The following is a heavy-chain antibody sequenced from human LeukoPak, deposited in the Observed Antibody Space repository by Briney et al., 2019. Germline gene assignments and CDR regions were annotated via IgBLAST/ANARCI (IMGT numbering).Heavy chain of an antibody. CDR1: GGSISSYY. CDR3: ARGGDDSSGYFPFDY. D-gene: IGHD3-22*01. CDR2: IYYSGST. J-gene: IGHJ4*02. Sequence: KASETLSLTCTGSGGSISSYYWSWIRQPPGKGLEWIGYIYYSGSTNYNPSLKSRVTISVDTSKNQFSLKLSSVTAADTAVYYCARGGDDSSGYFPFDYWGQGTLVTVSS. V-gene: IGHV4-59*01.